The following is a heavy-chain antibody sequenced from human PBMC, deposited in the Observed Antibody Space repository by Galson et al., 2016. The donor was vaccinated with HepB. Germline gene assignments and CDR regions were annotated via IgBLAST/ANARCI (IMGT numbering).Heavy chain of an antibody. Sequence: CAISGDSVSSNSATWNWIRQSPSRGLEWLGRTYYRSKWYNDYALSAKSRITINPDTSKNQFSLQLNSVTPEDTAVYYCARVRSGYSGYANPYYYGMDFWGQGTTVTVSS. CDR1: GDSVSSNSAT. D-gene: IGHD5-12*01. CDR3: ARVRSGYSGYANPYYYGMDF. J-gene: IGHJ6*02. V-gene: IGHV6-1*01. CDR2: TYYRSKWYN.